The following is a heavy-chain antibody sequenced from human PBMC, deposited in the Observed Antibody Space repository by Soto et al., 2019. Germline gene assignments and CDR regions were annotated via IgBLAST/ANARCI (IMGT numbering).Heavy chain of an antibody. CDR1: GFTFNNYA. Sequence: PGGSLGLSCATSGFTFNNYAMAWVRQAPWKGLEWVSTISRGDNTYYADSVKGRFTISRVKSNNTLYLQMNSLRAEDTALYYCAKGFNSFDYWGQGTLVTVS. J-gene: IGHJ4*02. CDR2: ISRGDNT. CDR3: AKGFNSFDY. V-gene: IGHV3-23*01.